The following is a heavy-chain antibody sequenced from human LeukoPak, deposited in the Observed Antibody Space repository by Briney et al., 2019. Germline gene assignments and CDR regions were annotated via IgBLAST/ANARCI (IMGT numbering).Heavy chain of an antibody. CDR3: AKALGGYNYAYRFDY. D-gene: IGHD5-18*01. V-gene: IGHV3-11*01. CDR2: ISSSGSAI. Sequence: PGGSLRLSCAASGFTFSDYYMSWIRQAPGKGLEWVSYISSSGSAIYYADSVKGRFTISRDNAKNSLYLQMNSLRAEDTAVYYCAKALGGYNYAYRFDYWGQGTLVTVSS. CDR1: GFTFSDYY. J-gene: IGHJ4*02.